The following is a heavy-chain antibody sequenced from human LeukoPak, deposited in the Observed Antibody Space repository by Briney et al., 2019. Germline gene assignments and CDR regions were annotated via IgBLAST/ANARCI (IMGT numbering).Heavy chain of an antibody. V-gene: IGHV3-11*04. Sequence: PGGSLRLSCAASGFTFSDYYMSWIRQAPGKGLEWVSFISSTGGTIYYADSVKGRFTVSRDNGKNSLLLQMNSLRAEDTALYYCARGYSRAAFDIWGQGTVVAVSS. CDR2: ISSTGGTI. J-gene: IGHJ3*02. D-gene: IGHD2-15*01. CDR3: ARGYSRAAFDI. CDR1: GFTFSDYY.